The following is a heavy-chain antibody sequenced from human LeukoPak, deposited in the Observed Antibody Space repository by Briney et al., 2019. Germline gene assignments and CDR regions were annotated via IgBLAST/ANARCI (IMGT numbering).Heavy chain of an antibody. CDR1: GFTFSSYA. CDR2: ISYDGSNK. D-gene: IGHD2-2*01. J-gene: IGHJ4*02. CDR3: ARLFRVVVPAANTHFDY. V-gene: IGHV3-30*04. Sequence: GRSLRLSCAASGFTFSSYAMHWVRRAAGKGLEWVAVISYDGSNKYYADSVKGRFTISRDNSKNTLYLQMNSLRAEDTAVYYCARLFRVVVPAANTHFDYWGQGTLVTVSS.